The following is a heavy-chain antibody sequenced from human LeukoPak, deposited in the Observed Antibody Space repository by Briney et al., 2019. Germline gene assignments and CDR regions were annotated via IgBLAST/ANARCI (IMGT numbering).Heavy chain of an antibody. J-gene: IGHJ4*02. CDR3: ARGAGYNYPYYFDY. V-gene: IGHV3-53*01. CDR1: GFTVSSNY. D-gene: IGHD5-24*01. CDR2: IYGGGNI. Sequence: GGSLRLSCAASGFTVSSNYMNWVRQAPGRGLEWVSVIYGGGNIYYADSVKGRFTISRDNSKNTLYLQVNSLRAEDTAVYYCARGAGYNYPYYFDYWGQGTLVTVSS.